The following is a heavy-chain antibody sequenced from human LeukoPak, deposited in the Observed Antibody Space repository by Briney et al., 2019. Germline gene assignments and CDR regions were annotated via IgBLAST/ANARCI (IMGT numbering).Heavy chain of an antibody. CDR1: GYSISSGYY. V-gene: IGHV4-38-2*02. D-gene: IGHD2-15*01. CDR2: IYHSGST. J-gene: IGHJ4*02. CDR3: AREGRIVCSGGSCYFDY. Sequence: SETLSLTCAVSGYSISSGYYWGWIRQPSGKGLEWIGSIYHSGSTYYNPSLKSRVTISVDTSKNQFSLKLSSVTAADTAMYYCAREGRIVCSGGSCYFDYWGQGTLVTVSS.